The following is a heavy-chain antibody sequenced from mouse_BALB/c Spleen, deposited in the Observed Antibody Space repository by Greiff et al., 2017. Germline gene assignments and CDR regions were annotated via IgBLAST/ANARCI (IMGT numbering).Heavy chain of an antibody. CDR1: GFAFSSYD. CDR3: AREDYYGSSCFAY. CDR2: ISSGGGST. V-gene: IGHV5-12-1*01. J-gene: IGHJ3*01. Sequence: EVQRVESGGGLVKPGGSLKLSCAASGFAFSSYDMSWVRQTPEKRLEWVAYISSGGGSTYYPDTVKGRFTISRDNAKNTLYLQMSSLKSEDTAMYYCAREDYYGSSCFAYWGQGTLVTVSA. D-gene: IGHD1-1*01.